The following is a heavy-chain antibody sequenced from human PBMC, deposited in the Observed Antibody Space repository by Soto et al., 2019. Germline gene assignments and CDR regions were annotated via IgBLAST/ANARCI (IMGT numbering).Heavy chain of an antibody. J-gene: IGHJ4*01. CDR3: ARAGGQMTTVTG. Sequence: QVPLVQSGAEVKKPGSSVKVSCKASGGTFSSYTISWVRQAPGQGLEWMGRIIPILGIANYAQKFQGRVTITADKSTSTAYMELSSLRSEDTAVYYCARAGGQMTTVTGWGHGTLVTVSS. CDR2: IIPILGIA. V-gene: IGHV1-69*02. CDR1: GGTFSSYT. D-gene: IGHD4-17*01.